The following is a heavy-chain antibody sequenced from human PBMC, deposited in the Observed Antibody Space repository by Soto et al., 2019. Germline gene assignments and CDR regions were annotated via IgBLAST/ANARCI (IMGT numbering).Heavy chain of an antibody. J-gene: IGHJ4*02. CDR2: IWYHGNTY. CDR1: GFTFSTYG. Sequence: QVQLVESGGGVVQPGKSLRLSCTTSGFTFSTYGMHWFRQAPGKGLEWVATIWYHGNTYDYKDSIKGRFAVSRDNSKNTVFLQMNTLRAEDTATYYCARERGYGGNDVFDFWGLGTLVTVSS. V-gene: IGHV3-33*01. CDR3: ARERGYGGNDVFDF. D-gene: IGHD6-25*01.